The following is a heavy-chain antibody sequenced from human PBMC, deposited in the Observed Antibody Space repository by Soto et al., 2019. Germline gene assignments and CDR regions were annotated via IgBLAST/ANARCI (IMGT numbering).Heavy chain of an antibody. D-gene: IGHD3-16*01. Sequence: QITLKESGPTLVKPTQTLTLTCTFSGFSISTTAVGLGWIRQPPGKALEWLAFIYWDDDKRYIPSLKGMLTVTKDNSNKQVVLTMTNMDPVDTATYYCAQRVTSLETRGEFDYRGQGTLVTVSS. CDR3: AQRVTSLETRGEFDY. CDR2: IYWDDDK. CDR1: GFSISTTAVG. V-gene: IGHV2-5*02. J-gene: IGHJ4*02.